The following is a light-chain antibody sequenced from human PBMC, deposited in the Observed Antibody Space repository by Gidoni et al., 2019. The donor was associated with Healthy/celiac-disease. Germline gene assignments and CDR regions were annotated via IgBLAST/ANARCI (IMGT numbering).Light chain of an antibody. CDR1: SSNIGAGYD. Sequence: QSVLTPPPSVSGAPGQRVTISCTGSSSNIGAGYDVHWYQQLPGTAPKPLIYGNSNRPSGVPDRFSGSKSGTSASLAITGLQAEDEADYYCQSYDSSLSGSWVVFGGGTKLTVL. CDR2: GNS. J-gene: IGLJ2*01. CDR3: QSYDSSLSGSWVV. V-gene: IGLV1-40*01.